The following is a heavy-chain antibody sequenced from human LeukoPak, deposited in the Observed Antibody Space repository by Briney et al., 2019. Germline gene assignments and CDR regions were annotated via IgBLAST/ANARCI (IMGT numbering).Heavy chain of an antibody. V-gene: IGHV3-43*02. D-gene: IGHD6-19*01. Sequence: GGSLRLSCAASGFTFDDYAVHWVRQAPGKGLEWLSLITGDGDTTYYADSVKGRFTISRDNSKNSLYLQMNSLRTEDTALYYCAKEGPIAVAAYFDYWGQGTLVTVSS. J-gene: IGHJ4*02. CDR3: AKEGPIAVAAYFDY. CDR2: ITGDGDTT. CDR1: GFTFDDYA.